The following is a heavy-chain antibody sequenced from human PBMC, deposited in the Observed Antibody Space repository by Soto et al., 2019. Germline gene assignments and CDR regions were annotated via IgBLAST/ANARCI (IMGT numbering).Heavy chain of an antibody. V-gene: IGHV1-69*01. J-gene: IGHJ6*02. CDR3: ALWGFRDGNNSKYKYSGMDV. CDR1: GGTFNRYT. CDR2: IIPIFGTA. Sequence: VQLVQSGAEVKKPGSSVKLSCKASGGTFNRYTISWVRQAPGQGLEWMGGIIPIFGTANYAQKFQGRVAIIADESTSAAYMELRSLRSADTAVYYCALWGFRDGNNSKYKYSGMDVWGQGTTVTVSS. D-gene: IGHD1-1*01.